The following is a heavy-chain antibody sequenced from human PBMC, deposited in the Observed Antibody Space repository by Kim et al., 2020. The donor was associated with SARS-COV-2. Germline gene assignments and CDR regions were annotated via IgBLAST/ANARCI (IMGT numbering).Heavy chain of an antibody. D-gene: IGHD3-10*01. CDR2: ISSNGGST. CDR1: GFTFSSYA. J-gene: IGHJ5*02. CDR3: ARDRASITMVRGVIPPNNWFDP. Sequence: GGSLRLSCAASGFTFSSYAMHWVRQAPGKGLEYVSAISSNGGSTYYANSVKGRFTISRDNSKNTLYLQMGSLRAEDMAVYYCARDRASITMVRGVIPPNNWFDPWGQGTLVTVSS. V-gene: IGHV3-64*01.